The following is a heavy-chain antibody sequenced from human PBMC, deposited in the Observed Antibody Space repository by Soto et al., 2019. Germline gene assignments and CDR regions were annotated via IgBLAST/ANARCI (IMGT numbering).Heavy chain of an antibody. Sequence: ASVKVSCKASGGTFSSYAISWVRQAPGQGPEWMGGIIPIFGTANYAQKFQGRVTITADESTSTAYMELSSLRSEDTAVYYCARVDYDSSGYLYWGQGTLVTVSS. CDR2: IIPIFGTA. V-gene: IGHV1-69*13. D-gene: IGHD3-22*01. J-gene: IGHJ4*02. CDR1: GGTFSSYA. CDR3: ARVDYDSSGYLY.